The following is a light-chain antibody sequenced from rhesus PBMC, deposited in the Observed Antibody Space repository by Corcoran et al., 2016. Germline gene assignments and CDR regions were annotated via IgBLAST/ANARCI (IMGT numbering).Light chain of an antibody. V-gene: IGKV2-91*01. Sequence: DIVMTQTPLSLTVTPGEPASISCRSSQSLLHSNGYTYLYWYLQKPGQSPQLLMYFVSNRASGVPDRLRGVGSGTDFTLGIRRVEAEGIGVYYCMQATQLPPTFGQGTKVEIK. CDR1: QSLLHSNGYTY. CDR3: MQATQLPPT. CDR2: FVS. J-gene: IGKJ1*01.